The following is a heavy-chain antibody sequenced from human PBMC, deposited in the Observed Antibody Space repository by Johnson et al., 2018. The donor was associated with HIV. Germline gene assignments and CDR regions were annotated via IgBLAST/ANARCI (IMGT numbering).Heavy chain of an antibody. CDR1: GFTLGSFG. CDR2: ISYDGSNK. CDR3: AKGGCGGDCYSPYLFDI. V-gene: IGHV3-30*18. Sequence: VQLVESGGGLVQPGGSLRLSCAASGFTLGSFGMHWVRQAPGKGLEWVAVISYDGSNKYYADSVKGRFTISRDNSKNTLFLQMNSLRAEDTAVYYCAKGGCGGDCYSPYLFDIWGQGTMVTVSS. J-gene: IGHJ3*02. D-gene: IGHD2-21*01.